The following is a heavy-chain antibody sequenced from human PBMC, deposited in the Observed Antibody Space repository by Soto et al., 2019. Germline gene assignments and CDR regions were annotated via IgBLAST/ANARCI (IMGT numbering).Heavy chain of an antibody. CDR3: ATHQRGYLYYYDSSGYSSNFDY. J-gene: IGHJ4*02. V-gene: IGHV1-24*01. CDR2: FDPEDGET. D-gene: IGHD3-22*01. CDR1: GYTLTELS. Sequence: AASVKVSCKVSGYTLTELSMHWVRQAPGKGLEWMGGFDPEDGETIYAQKFQGRVTMTEDTSTDTAYMELSSLRSEDTAVYYCATHQRGYLYYYDSSGYSSNFDYWGQGTLVTVSS.